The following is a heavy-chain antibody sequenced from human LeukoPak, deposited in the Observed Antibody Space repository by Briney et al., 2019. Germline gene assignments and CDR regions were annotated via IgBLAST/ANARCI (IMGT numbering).Heavy chain of an antibody. Sequence: GGSLRLSCAASGFTFDRFTIHWVRQIPGKGLEWVSLINRRGHTFYADSVGGRFTISRDNNRNSVFLQMDSLRPEDTALYHCAKEVDCPSDCLFFHSWGQGTLVTVSS. V-gene: IGHV3-43*01. CDR1: GFTFDRFT. D-gene: IGHD2-21*02. CDR3: AKEVDCPSDCLFFHS. J-gene: IGHJ4*02. CDR2: INRRGHT.